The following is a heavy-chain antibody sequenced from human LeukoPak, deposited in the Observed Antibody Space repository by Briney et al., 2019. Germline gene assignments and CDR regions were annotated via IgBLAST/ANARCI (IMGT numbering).Heavy chain of an antibody. V-gene: IGHV4-34*01. Sequence: SETLSLTCAVYGGSFSGYYWSWIRQPPGKGLEWIGEINRSGSTNYNPSLKSRVTISVDTSKNQFSLKLSSVTAADTAAYYCASMYYYDSSGYPVWGQGTLVTVSS. CDR1: GGSFSGYY. CDR3: ASMYYYDSSGYPV. D-gene: IGHD3-22*01. CDR2: INRSGST. J-gene: IGHJ4*02.